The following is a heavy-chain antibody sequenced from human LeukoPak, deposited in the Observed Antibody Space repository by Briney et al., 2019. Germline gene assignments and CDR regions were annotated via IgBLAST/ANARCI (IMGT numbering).Heavy chain of an antibody. J-gene: IGHJ4*02. D-gene: IGHD2-2*01. Sequence: ASVKVSCKASGYTFTSYGISWVRQAPGQGLEWMGWISAYNGNTNYAQKLQGRVTMTTDTSTSTAYMKLRSMRSDDTAVYYCARDRDIVVVPAAIVHFDYWGQGTLVTVSS. CDR3: ARDRDIVVVPAAIVHFDY. CDR2: ISAYNGNT. CDR1: GYTFTSYG. V-gene: IGHV1-18*01.